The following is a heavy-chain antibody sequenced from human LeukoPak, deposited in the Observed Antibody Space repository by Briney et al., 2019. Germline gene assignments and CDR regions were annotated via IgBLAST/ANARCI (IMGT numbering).Heavy chain of an antibody. D-gene: IGHD7-27*01. CDR3: ARESGEAFDI. V-gene: IGHV3-66*01. J-gene: IGHJ3*02. CDR2: IYSGGST. CDR1: GFTVSSNY. Sequence: TGGSLRLSCAASGFTVSSNYMSWVRQAPGKGLGWGSVIYSGGSTYYADSVKGRFTTSRDNAKNSLYLQMNSLRAEDTAVYYCARESGEAFDIWGQGTMVTVSS.